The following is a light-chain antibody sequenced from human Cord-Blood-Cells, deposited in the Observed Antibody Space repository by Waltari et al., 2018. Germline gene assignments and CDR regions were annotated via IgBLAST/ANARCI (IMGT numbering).Light chain of an antibody. J-gene: IGKJ1*01. CDR2: CAS. V-gene: IGKV4-1*01. CDR3: QQNYRTPWT. CDR1: QGVLYSSNNKNY. Sequence: DIVLSQSPDSLALSPGGRATINCQSIQGVLYSSNNKNYLASYQQKPGQPPALLVYCASTRQSGVPDRFICRGSRTDFTLTSRSLQAEDVAVYYCQQNYRTPWTFGQGTKVEIK.